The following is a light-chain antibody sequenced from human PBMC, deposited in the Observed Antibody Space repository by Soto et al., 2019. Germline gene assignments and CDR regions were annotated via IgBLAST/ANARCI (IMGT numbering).Light chain of an antibody. J-gene: IGKJ4*01. CDR2: AAS. CDR3: QQANSLPLT. V-gene: IGKV1-12*01. Sequence: DIQMTQSPSSVSASVGDRVTISCRASRGLTNYLAWYQQKPGKAPKLLIYAASSLQSGVPSRFSGSGSRTGFTLTISSLQPEDFATYYCQQANSLPLTFGGGTKVEIK. CDR1: RGLTNY.